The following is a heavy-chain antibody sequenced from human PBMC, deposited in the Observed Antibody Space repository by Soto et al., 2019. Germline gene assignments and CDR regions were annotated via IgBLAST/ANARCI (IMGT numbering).Heavy chain of an antibody. CDR1: GFTFSSYA. CDR3: ASGFTYGYFDN. J-gene: IGHJ4*02. CDR2: ISGSGGST. D-gene: IGHD5-18*01. Sequence: EVQLLESGGGLVQPGGSLRLSCAASGFTFSSYAMSWVRQAPGKGLEWVSAISGSGGSTYYADSVKGRFTISRDNSQNTLYLQMTLLRVEDTAMYYCASGFTYGYFDNWGLGTLVTVSS. V-gene: IGHV3-23*01.